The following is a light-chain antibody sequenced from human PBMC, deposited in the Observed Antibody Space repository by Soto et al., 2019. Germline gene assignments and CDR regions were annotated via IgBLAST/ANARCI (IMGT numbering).Light chain of an antibody. V-gene: IGKV3-11*01. J-gene: IGKJ1*01. Sequence: EMVTTQTPATPSVYHGERGIRSSRARQSVSIKLAWYQQKPGQAPRLLIYDASHRATGIPARFSGSGSGTDFTLTISSLEPEDFAVYYCQQRSNWPWTFGQGTKVDIK. CDR1: QSVSIK. CDR3: QQRSNWPWT. CDR2: DAS.